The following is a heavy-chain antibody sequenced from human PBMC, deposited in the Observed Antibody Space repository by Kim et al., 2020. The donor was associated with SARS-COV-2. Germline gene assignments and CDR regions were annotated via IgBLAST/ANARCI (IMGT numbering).Heavy chain of an antibody. CDR3: TRPTRGGSFDY. V-gene: IGHV3-7*01. CDR2: K. D-gene: IGHD1-26*01. Sequence: KSYVDSVKGRFTISRDNAKNSLYLQMNSLRAEDTAVYYCTRPTRGGSFDYWGQGALVTVSS. J-gene: IGHJ4*02.